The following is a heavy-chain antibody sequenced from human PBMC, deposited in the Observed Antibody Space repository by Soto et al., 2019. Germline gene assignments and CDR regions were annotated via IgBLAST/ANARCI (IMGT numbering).Heavy chain of an antibody. D-gene: IGHD3-10*02. CDR3: ARGPTVREI. CDR2: IRVKNGNT. Sequence: QVQLVQSGGEVKKPGASVKVSCKASGYTFNSYGISWVRQAPGQGLEWMGWIRVKNGNTNYAQNFQGRFTMTPDTSASTAYMELRSLRSDDTAVYYCARGPTVREIWGQGTMVTVSS. V-gene: IGHV1-18*01. J-gene: IGHJ3*02. CDR1: GYTFNSYG.